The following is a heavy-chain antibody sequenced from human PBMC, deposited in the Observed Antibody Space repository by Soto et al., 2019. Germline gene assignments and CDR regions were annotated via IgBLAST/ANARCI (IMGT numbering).Heavy chain of an antibody. CDR1: GGTFSSYA. V-gene: IGHV1-69*12. Sequence: QVQLVQSGAEVKKPGSSVKVSCKASGGTFSSYAISWVRQAPGQGLEWMGGIIPIFGTTNYAQKFQGRVTITADESTSTAYMELSSLRSEGTAMYYCARVVTVVKSFHYWYFDLWGRGTLVTVSS. D-gene: IGHD2-15*01. CDR3: ARVVTVVKSFHYWYFDL. J-gene: IGHJ2*01. CDR2: IIPIFGTT.